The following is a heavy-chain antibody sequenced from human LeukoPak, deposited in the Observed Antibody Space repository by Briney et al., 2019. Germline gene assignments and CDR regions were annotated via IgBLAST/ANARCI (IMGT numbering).Heavy chain of an antibody. J-gene: IGHJ4*02. Sequence: GGSLRLSCAASGFTFSSYAMSWVRQAPGKGREWVSVISGLGGSTYYADSVKGRFAISRDNSKNTLWLQMNSLRADDTAIYYCARDVEARISAAGTFDYWGQGSLVTVSS. V-gene: IGHV3-23*01. CDR1: GFTFSSYA. CDR2: ISGLGGST. D-gene: IGHD6-13*01. CDR3: ARDVEARISAAGTFDY.